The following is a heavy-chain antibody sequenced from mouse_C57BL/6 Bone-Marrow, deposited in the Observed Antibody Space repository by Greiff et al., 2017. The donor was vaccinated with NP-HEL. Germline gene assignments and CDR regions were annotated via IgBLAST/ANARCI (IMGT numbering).Heavy chain of an antibody. J-gene: IGHJ4*01. Sequence: VQLQQSGAELVKPGASVKLSCKASGYTFTSYWMHWVKQRPGQGLEWIGMIHPNSGSTNYNEKFKSKATLTVDKSSSTAYMQLSSLTSEDSAVYYCARIYDYDEGMDYWGQGTSVTVSS. CDR3: ARIYDYDEGMDY. CDR1: GYTFTSYW. D-gene: IGHD2-4*01. CDR2: IHPNSGST. V-gene: IGHV1-64*01.